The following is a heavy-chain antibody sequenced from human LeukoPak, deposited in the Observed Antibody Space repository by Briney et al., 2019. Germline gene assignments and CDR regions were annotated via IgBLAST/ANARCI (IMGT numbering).Heavy chain of an antibody. CDR3: AKSLNYYYDSSGSSKAGFDI. CDR1: GFTFSSYG. D-gene: IGHD3-22*01. J-gene: IGHJ3*02. CDR2: IRYDGNNK. V-gene: IGHV3-30*02. Sequence: PGGSLRLSCAASGFTFSSYGMHWVRQAPGKGLEWVAFIRYDGNNKYYADSVKGRFTISRDNSKNTLYLQMNSLRAEDTAVYYCAKSLNYYYDSSGSSKAGFDIWGQGTMVTVSS.